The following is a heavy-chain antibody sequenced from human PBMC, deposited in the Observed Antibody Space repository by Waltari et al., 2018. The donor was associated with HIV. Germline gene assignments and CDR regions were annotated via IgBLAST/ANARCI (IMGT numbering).Heavy chain of an antibody. V-gene: IGHV4-34*01. CDR3: ARSEYCSGGSCWTVNGLDV. Sequence: QVQLQQWGAGLLKSSETLSLTCAVYGGSFSGYSWNWIRQSPGKGLEWIGEINHSGNTNYNPPLESRVIISLDMSNNQLFLKLSLVSAADTAVYYCARSEYCSGGSCWTVNGLDVWGQGTTVTVSS. CDR2: INHSGNT. J-gene: IGHJ6*02. D-gene: IGHD2-15*01. CDR1: GGSFSGYS.